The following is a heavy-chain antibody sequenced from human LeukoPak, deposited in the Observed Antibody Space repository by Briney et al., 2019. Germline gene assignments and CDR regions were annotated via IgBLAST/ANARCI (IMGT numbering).Heavy chain of an antibody. Sequence: PGGSLRLSCAASGFTFSSYSMNWFRQAPGKGLEWVSSISSSSSYIYYADSVKGRFTISRDNAKNSLYLQMNSLRAEDTAVYYCARDKSRWSGYDYVDYWGQGTLVTVSS. J-gene: IGHJ4*02. CDR3: ARDKSRWSGYDYVDY. CDR2: ISSSSSYI. CDR1: GFTFSSYS. V-gene: IGHV3-21*01. D-gene: IGHD5-12*01.